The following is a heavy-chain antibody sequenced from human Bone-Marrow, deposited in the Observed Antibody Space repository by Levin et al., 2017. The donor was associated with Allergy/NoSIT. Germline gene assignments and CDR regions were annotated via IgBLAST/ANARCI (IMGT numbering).Heavy chain of an antibody. CDR2: IIPMPGIT. D-gene: IGHD3-22*01. Sequence: SVKVSCKASGGSFSSYHLNWVRQAPGPGLEWMGRIIPMPGITNYTQHFQERVTITDDRSTSTAYMELSSLRSEDTALYYCARAFYYDSSGNYRSAFDLWGLGTSVTVSS. CDR1: GGSFSSYH. V-gene: IGHV1-69*04. CDR3: ARAFYYDSSGNYRSAFDL. J-gene: IGHJ3*01.